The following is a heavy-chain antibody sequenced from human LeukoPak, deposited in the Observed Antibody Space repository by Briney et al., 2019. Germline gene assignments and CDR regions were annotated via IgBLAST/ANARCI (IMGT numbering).Heavy chain of an antibody. CDR2: IKQDGSEK. V-gene: IGHV3-7*01. CDR3: ARIAAAYYYYYMDV. D-gene: IGHD6-13*01. J-gene: IGHJ6*03. CDR1: GFTFSSYW. Sequence: PGGSLRLSCAASGFTFSSYWMSWVRQAPGEGLEWVANIKQDGSEKYYVDSVKGRFTISRDNAKNSLYLQMNSLRAEDTAVYYCARIAAAYYYYYMDVWGKGTTVTVSS.